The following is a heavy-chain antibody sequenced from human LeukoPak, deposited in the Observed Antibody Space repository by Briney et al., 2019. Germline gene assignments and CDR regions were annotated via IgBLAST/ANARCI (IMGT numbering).Heavy chain of an antibody. Sequence: SETLSLTCVVSGYSISSGYYWGWLRQPPGKGLEWIGSIYHSESTYYNPSLKSRVTISVDTSKNQFSLKLSSVTAADTAVYHCARLGNCSGGTCYSVGFYFDYWGRGALVTVSS. D-gene: IGHD2-15*01. J-gene: IGHJ4*02. CDR1: GYSISSGYY. V-gene: IGHV4-38-2*01. CDR2: IYHSEST. CDR3: ARLGNCSGGTCYSVGFYFDY.